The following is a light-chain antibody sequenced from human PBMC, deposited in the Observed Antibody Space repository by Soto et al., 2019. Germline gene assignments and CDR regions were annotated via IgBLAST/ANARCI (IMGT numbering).Light chain of an antibody. CDR2: EVT. J-gene: IGLJ1*01. Sequence: QSALTQLASVSGSPGQSIAISCTGTSSDVGIYNYVSWYQQHPGKVPKLIIYEVTNRPSGVSNRFSGSKSGNTASLIISGLQAEDEADYYCTSYTTSSTRVFGTGTKLTVL. V-gene: IGLV2-14*01. CDR1: SSDVGIYNY. CDR3: TSYTTSSTRV.